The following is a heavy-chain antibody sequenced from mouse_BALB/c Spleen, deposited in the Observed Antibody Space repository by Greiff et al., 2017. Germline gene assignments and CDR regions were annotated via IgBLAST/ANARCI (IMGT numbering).Heavy chain of an antibody. CDR3: ARGYDAMDY. J-gene: IGHJ4*01. V-gene: IGHV1-61*01. Sequence: VQLQQSGAELVRPGSSVKISCKASGYAFSSYWMNWVKQRPGRGLEWIGRIDPSDSETHYNQKFKDKATLTVDKSSSTAYIQLSSLTSEDSAVYYCARGYDAMDYWGQGTSVTVSS. CDR1: GYAFSSYW. CDR2: IDPSDSET.